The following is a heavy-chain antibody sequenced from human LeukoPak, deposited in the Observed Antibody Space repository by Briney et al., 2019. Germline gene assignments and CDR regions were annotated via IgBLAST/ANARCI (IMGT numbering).Heavy chain of an antibody. J-gene: IGHJ3*02. Sequence: SETLSLTCTVSGGSISSYYWSWIRQPPRKGLDGVGYIYYSGSTNYNPSLKSRFTISVATSKNQFSLKLSSVTAADTAVYYCARVKLERRHDAFDIWGQGTMVTVSS. CDR3: ARVKLERRHDAFDI. V-gene: IGHV4-59*01. D-gene: IGHD1-1*01. CDR2: IYYSGST. CDR1: GGSISSYY.